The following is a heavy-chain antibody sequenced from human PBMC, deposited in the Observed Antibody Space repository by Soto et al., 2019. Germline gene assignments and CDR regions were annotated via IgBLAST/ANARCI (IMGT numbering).Heavy chain of an antibody. CDR3: AGGELAARAPYYYYYGMDV. J-gene: IGHJ6*02. CDR1: GCSFTSYW. D-gene: IGHD3-10*01. Sequence: GESLKISGKGSGCSFTSYWISCVRQMPGKGLEWMGRIDPSDSYTNYSPSFQGHVTISADKSISTAYLQWSSLKASDTAMYYCAGGELAARAPYYYYYGMDVWGQGTTVT. V-gene: IGHV5-10-1*01. CDR2: IDPSDSYT.